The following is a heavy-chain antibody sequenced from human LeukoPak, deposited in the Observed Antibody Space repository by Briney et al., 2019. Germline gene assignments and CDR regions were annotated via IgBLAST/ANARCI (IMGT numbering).Heavy chain of an antibody. CDR2: INSDGSSK. V-gene: IGHV3-74*01. CDR3: ARDRGSDAFDI. J-gene: IGHJ3*02. CDR1: GFTFSSYW. D-gene: IGHD3-10*01. Sequence: GGSLRLSCAASGFTFSSYWMHWVRQAPGKGLVWVSRINSDGSSKNYAGSVKGRFTISRDNARNTLYLQMNSLRAEDTAVYYCARDRGSDAFDIWGQGTMVTVSS.